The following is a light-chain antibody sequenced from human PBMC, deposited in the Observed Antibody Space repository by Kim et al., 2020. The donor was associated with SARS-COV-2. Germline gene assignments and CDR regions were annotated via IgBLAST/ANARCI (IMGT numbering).Light chain of an antibody. J-gene: IGKJ2*01. CDR2: GAS. V-gene: IGKV3-20*01. CDR1: QSVSSSY. CDR3: QQYGSSPGYT. Sequence: SPGERAALSCRASQSVSSSYLAWYQQEPGQAPRLLIYGASSRATGIPDRFSGSGSGTDFTLTISRLEPEDFAVYYCQQYGSSPGYTFGQGTKLEI.